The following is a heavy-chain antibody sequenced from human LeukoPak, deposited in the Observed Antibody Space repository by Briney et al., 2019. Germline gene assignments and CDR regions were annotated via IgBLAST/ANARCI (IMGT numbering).Heavy chain of an antibody. V-gene: IGHV3-21*01. CDR1: GFTFSSYW. CDR3: ASLSIVLMVSAFDY. Sequence: GGSLRLSCAASGFTFSSYWMNWVRQAPGKGLEWVSSISSSSSYIYYADSVKGRFTISRDNAKNSLYLQMNSLRAEDTAVYYCASLSIVLMVSAFDYWGQGTLVTVSS. J-gene: IGHJ4*02. CDR2: ISSSSSYI. D-gene: IGHD2-8*01.